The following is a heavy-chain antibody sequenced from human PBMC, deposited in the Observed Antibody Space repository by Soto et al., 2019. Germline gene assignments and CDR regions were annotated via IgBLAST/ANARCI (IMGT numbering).Heavy chain of an antibody. CDR2: IYYSGST. CDR1: GGSISSYY. D-gene: IGHD2-15*01. CDR3: ARAVVVVAARNWFDP. Sequence: SETLSLTCTVSGGSISSYYWSWIRQPPGKGLEWIGYIYYSGSTNYNPSLKSRVTISVDTSKNQFSLKLSSVTAADTAVYYCARAVVVVAARNWFDPWGQGTLVTVSS. V-gene: IGHV4-59*01. J-gene: IGHJ5*02.